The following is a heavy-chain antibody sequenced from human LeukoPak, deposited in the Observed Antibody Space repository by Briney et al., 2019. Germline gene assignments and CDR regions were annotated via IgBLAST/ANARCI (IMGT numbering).Heavy chain of an antibody. CDR2: ISSNGGST. V-gene: IGHV3-64D*06. D-gene: IGHD3-10*01. J-gene: IGHJ4*02. CDR1: GFTFSRYA. CDR3: VKDGSGSYYTYYFDY. Sequence: GGSLRLSCSASGFTFSRYAMHWVRQAPGKGLEYVSAISSNGGSTYYADSLKGRFIISRDNSKNTLYLQMRSLRTEDTAVYYCVKDGSGSYYTYYFDYWGQGTLVTVSS.